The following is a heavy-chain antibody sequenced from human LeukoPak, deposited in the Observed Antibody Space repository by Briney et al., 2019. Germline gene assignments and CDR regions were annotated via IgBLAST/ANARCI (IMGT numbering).Heavy chain of an antibody. J-gene: IGHJ6*02. V-gene: IGHV3-30*18. CDR1: GFTFSSYG. CDR3: AKDRSYGYYYGMDV. CDR2: ISYDGSNK. D-gene: IGHD5-18*01. Sequence: PGGSLRLSCAASGFTFSSYGMHWVRQAPGKGLEWVAVISYDGSNKYYADSVKGRFTISRDNSKNTLYLQMNSLRAEDTAVYYCAKDRSYGYYYGMDVWGQGTTVTVSS.